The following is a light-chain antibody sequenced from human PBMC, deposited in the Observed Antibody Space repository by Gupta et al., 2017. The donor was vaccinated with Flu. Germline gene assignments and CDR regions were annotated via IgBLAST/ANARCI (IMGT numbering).Light chain of an antibody. J-gene: IGKJ1*01. V-gene: IGKV1-39*01. CDR1: QSINNH. CDR3: QETFSSLWT. CDR2: AAS. Sequence: DIQMTQSPSSLSASIGDRASITCRTSQSINNHLNWYQQKPGKVPSLVIFAASNLHSGVPSRFSGSGSGTEFILSISGLQPDDFGTYFCQETFSSLWTFGQGTSVENK.